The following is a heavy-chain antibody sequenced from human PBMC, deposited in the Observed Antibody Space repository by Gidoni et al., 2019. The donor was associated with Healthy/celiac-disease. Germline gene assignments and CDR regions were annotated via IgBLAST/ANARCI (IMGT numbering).Heavy chain of an antibody. D-gene: IGHD6-13*01. CDR1: GYSFTSYW. Sequence: EVQLVQSGAEVKKPGESLKISCKGSGYSFTSYWIGWVRQMPGKGLEWMGIIYPGDSDTRYSPSFQGQVTISADKSISTAYLQWSSLKASDTAMYYCARLPIAAAGPSDAFDIWGQGTMVTVSS. CDR3: ARLPIAAAGPSDAFDI. CDR2: IYPGDSDT. V-gene: IGHV5-51*03. J-gene: IGHJ3*02.